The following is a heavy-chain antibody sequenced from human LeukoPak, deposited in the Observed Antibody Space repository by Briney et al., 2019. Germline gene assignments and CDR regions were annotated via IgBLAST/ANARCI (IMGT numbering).Heavy chain of an antibody. CDR1: APSVSSDSYF. J-gene: IGHJ4*02. V-gene: IGHV4-61*01. Sequence: KPSETLSLTCTVSAPSVSSDSYFWTWIRKPAGKGLELIGYIYYSGSTNYNPSLKSRFPIALDTSKSQSSRKFSSVTAADTAVYYCARGQRRLQDYWGQGTLVTVFS. CDR3: ARGQRRLQDY. CDR2: IYYSGST.